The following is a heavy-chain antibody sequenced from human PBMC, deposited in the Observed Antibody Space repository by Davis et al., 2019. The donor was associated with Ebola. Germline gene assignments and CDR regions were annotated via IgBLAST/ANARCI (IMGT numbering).Heavy chain of an antibody. Sequence: GESLKISCAASGFIFSSYSMNWVRQAPGKGLEWVSYISSSSSTIYYADSVKGRFTISRDNAKKSLYLQMNSLRDEDTAIYYCACTIFGVISNLDYWGQGTLVTVSS. CDR3: ACTIFGVISNLDY. CDR1: GFIFSSYS. V-gene: IGHV3-48*02. CDR2: ISSSSSTI. D-gene: IGHD3-3*01. J-gene: IGHJ4*02.